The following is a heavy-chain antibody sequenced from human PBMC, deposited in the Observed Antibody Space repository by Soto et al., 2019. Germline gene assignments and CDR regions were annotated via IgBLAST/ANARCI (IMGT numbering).Heavy chain of an antibody. V-gene: IGHV4-39*01. J-gene: IGHJ4*02. CDR2: IYYSGST. Sequence: PSETLSLTCTVSRGSISSGTNYWAWIRQPPGKGLEWIANIYYSGSTFYNPSLKSRVTISLDTSKNQFSLKLRSVTAADTAVYYCARLPSRHLVDYWGQGTLVTVSS. D-gene: IGHD3-3*02. CDR3: ARLPSRHLVDY. CDR1: RGSISSGTNY.